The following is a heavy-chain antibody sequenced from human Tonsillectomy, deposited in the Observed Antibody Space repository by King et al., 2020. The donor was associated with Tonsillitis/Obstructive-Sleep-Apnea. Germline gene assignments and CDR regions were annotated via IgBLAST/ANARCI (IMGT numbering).Heavy chain of an antibody. Sequence: VQLVESGAEVKKPGASVKVSCRASGYTFTSYYIHWVRQAPGQGLDWMGIIYPSGGSTNHAQKFQGRVTMTRDTSTNTVSMELSSLRSEDTAVYYCARDHGVKYSYYYMDVWGTGTTVTVSS. V-gene: IGHV1-46*01. CDR3: ARDHGVKYSYYYMDV. CDR2: IYPSGGST. D-gene: IGHD3-3*01. CDR1: GYTFTSYY. J-gene: IGHJ6*03.